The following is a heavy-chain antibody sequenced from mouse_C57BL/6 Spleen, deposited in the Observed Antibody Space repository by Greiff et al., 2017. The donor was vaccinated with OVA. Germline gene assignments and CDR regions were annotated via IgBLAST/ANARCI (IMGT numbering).Heavy chain of an antibody. V-gene: IGHV1-72*01. CDR3: ARASIYYDYAWFAY. Sequence: VQLQQSGAELVKPGASVKLSCKASGYTFTSYWMHWVKQRPGRGLEWIARIDPNSGGTKYNEKFKSKATLTVDKPSSTAYMQLSSLTSEDSAVYYCARASIYYDYAWFAYWGQGTLVTVSA. D-gene: IGHD2-4*01. CDR1: GYTFTSYW. CDR2: IDPNSGGT. J-gene: IGHJ3*01.